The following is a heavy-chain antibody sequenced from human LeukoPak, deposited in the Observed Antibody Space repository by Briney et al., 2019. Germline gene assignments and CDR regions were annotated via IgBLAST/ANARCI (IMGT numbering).Heavy chain of an antibody. CDR2: IYYSGST. D-gene: IGHD3-3*01. Sequence: PSETLSLTCAVSGGSISSYYWSWIRQPPGKGLEWIGSIYYSGSTNYNPSLKSRVTISVDTSKNQFSLKLSSVTAADTAVYYCARGGGRFLEWLAESAFDIWGQGTMVTVSS. V-gene: IGHV4-59*01. CDR1: GGSISSYY. J-gene: IGHJ3*02. CDR3: ARGGGRFLEWLAESAFDI.